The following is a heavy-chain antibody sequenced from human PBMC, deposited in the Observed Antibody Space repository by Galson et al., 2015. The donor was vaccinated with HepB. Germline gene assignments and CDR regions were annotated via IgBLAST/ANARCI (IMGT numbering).Heavy chain of an antibody. CDR2: IKKDGSEE. CDR1: GFTSNSNW. V-gene: IGHV3-7*03. D-gene: IGHD4-23*01. J-gene: IGHJ4*02. Sequence: SLRLSCAGSGFTSNSNWMSWVRQAPGKGLEWVANIKKDGSEEYYVGSVKGRFIISRDNAKNSLFLQMSNLRAEDTAVYFCARGSTTAVQEHWGQGTLVTVSS. CDR3: ARGSTTAVQEH.